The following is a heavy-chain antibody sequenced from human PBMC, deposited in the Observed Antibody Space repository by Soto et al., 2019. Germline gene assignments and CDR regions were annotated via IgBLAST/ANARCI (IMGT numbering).Heavy chain of an antibody. V-gene: IGHV1-18*01. CDR2: ISAYNGNT. CDR3: ARDSSGWASH. Sequence: APVEVSWKASGFSFTSYCISWVRQAPGQGLEWMGWISAYNGNTNYAQKLQGRVTMTTDTSTSTAYMELRSLRSDDTAVYYCARDSSGWASHWGQGTLVTVSS. CDR1: GFSFTSYC. J-gene: IGHJ4*02. D-gene: IGHD6-19*01.